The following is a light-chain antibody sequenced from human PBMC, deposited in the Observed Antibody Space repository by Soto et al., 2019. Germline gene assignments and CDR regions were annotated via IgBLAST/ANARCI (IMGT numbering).Light chain of an antibody. Sequence: EIVLTQSPAPLTLSPGKRATTCRRASQSVSNFLAWYQQKPGQAPRLLIYDTSNRAGGIPARFSGSGSGTDFTLTISSLEPEDFAIYYCQQRINWPLTFGGGTRWIS. CDR2: DTS. CDR1: QSVSNF. J-gene: IGKJ4*01. V-gene: IGKV3-11*01. CDR3: QQRINWPLT.